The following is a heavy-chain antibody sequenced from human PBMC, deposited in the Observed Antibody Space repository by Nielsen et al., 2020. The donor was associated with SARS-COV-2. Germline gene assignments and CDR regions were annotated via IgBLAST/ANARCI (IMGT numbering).Heavy chain of an antibody. D-gene: IGHD3-10*01. CDR3: AKDYLPSMVRGAVDY. V-gene: IGHV3-15*01. J-gene: IGHJ4*02. CDR2: IKSKTDGGTT. CDR1: GFTFSNAW. Sequence: GESLKISCAASGFTFSNAWMSWVRQAPGKGLEWVGRIKSKTDGGTTDYAAPVKGRFTISRDDSKNTLYLQMNSLRAEDTAVYYCAKDYLPSMVRGAVDYWGQGTLVTVSS.